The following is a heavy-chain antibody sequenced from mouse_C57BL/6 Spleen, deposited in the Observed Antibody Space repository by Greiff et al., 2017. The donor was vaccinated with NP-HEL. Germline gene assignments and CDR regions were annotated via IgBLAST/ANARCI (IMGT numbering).Heavy chain of an antibody. CDR3: GREDYSNHYYAMDY. V-gene: IGHV1-72*01. Sequence: LQQPGAELVKPGASVKLSCKASGYTFTSYWMHWVKQRPGRGLEWIGRIDPNSGGTKYNEKFKSKATLTVDKPSSTAYMQLSSLTSEDSAVYYCGREDYSNHYYAMDYWGQGTSVTVSS. CDR2: IDPNSGGT. CDR1: GYTFTSYW. D-gene: IGHD2-5*01. J-gene: IGHJ4*01.